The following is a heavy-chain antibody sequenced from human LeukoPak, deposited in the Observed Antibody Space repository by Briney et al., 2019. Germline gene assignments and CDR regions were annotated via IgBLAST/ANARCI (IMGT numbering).Heavy chain of an antibody. CDR1: RVTLSSHA. V-gene: IGHV3-23*01. CDR2: SGGGGGST. J-gene: IGHJ4*02. CDR3: ARLGDASIPFDL. D-gene: IGHD3-9*01. Sequence: PGGSLRLSCAASRVTLSSHAMNCVRQAPGKGLEWASTSGGGGGSTYYADSVKGRFTISGDNSRNTLYLQMNSLRAEDTAIYYCARLGDASIPFDLWGQGALVTVSS.